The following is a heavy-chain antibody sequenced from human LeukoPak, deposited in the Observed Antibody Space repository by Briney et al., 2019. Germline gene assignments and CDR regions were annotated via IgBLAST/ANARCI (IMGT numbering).Heavy chain of an antibody. V-gene: IGHV1-18*01. CDR1: GYTFTSYG. CDR3: ARRQGGGDRNWFDP. D-gene: IGHD2-21*02. J-gene: IGHJ5*02. CDR2: ISAYNGNT. Sequence: ASVKVSCKASGYTFTSYGISWVRQAPGQGLEWMGWISAYNGNTNYAQKLQGRVTMTTDTSTSTAYMELRGLRSDDTAVYYCARRQGGGDRNWFDPWGQGTLVTVSS.